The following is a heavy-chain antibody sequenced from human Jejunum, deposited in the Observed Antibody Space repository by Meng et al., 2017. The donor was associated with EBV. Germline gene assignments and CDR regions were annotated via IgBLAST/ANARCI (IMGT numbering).Heavy chain of an antibody. Sequence: LQLQGSGPXLEKPSHTLXLTCTGSGCSISSSSYYWGWICQPPGKGLEWIGTYYNSGSTYYNPSLKSRVTISVDTSKNQFSLKLISVTAADTAAYYCARQGPSGRTFDYWGQGTLVTVSS. CDR3: ARQGPSGRTFDY. CDR2: YYNSGST. CDR1: GCSISSSSYY. V-gene: IGHV4-39*01. J-gene: IGHJ4*02. D-gene: IGHD1-26*01.